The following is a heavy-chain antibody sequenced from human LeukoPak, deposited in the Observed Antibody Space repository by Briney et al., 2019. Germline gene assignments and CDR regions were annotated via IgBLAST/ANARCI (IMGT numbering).Heavy chain of an antibody. V-gene: IGHV1-24*01. CDR3: ATDGQDY. Sequence: ASVKVSCKASGGTFSSYAISWVRQAPGQGLEWMGGFDPEDGETIYAQKFQGRVTMTEDTSTDTAYMELSSLRSEDTAVYYCATDGQDYWGQGTLVTVSS. CDR1: GGTFSSYA. CDR2: FDPEDGET. J-gene: IGHJ4*02.